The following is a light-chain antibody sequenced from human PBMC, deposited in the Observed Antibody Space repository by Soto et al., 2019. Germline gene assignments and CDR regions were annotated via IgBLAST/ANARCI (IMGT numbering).Light chain of an antibody. CDR3: QSYDSGLGGYVI. Sequence: QSVLTQPPSVSGAPGQRVTISCTGNSSNIGSPFDVHWYQHLPGTAPRLLIYANNNRPSGVPDRFSGSKSGTSASLAITGLQGDDEADYYCQSYDSGLGGYVIFGGGTKLTVL. CDR1: SSNIGSPFD. CDR2: ANN. V-gene: IGLV1-40*01. J-gene: IGLJ2*01.